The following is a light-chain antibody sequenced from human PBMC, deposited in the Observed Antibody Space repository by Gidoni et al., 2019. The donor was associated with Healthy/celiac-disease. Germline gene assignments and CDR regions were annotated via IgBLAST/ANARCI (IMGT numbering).Light chain of an antibody. V-gene: IGKV3-11*01. J-gene: IGKJ3*01. CDR3: QQRYNWPLVT. Sequence: EIVLTQSPATLSLSPGERATLSCRASQSVSSYLAWYQQKPGQAPRLLIYDASNRATGIPARFSGSGSGTDFTLTISSLEPEDFAVYYCQQRYNWPLVTFXPXTKVDIK. CDR2: DAS. CDR1: QSVSSY.